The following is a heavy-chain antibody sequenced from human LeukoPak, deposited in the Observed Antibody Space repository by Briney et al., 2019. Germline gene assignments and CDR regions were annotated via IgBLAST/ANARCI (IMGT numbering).Heavy chain of an antibody. V-gene: IGHV1-8*01. CDR1: GYTFTSYD. D-gene: IGHD3-3*01. J-gene: IGHJ5*02. CDR3: ARGRNPWRFGVVIQTRNWFDP. CDR2: MNPNSGNT. Sequence: ASVKVSCKASGYTFTSYDINWVRQPTGQGLEWMGWMNPNSGNTGHAQKFQVRGTMTRNTSICTAYMELSSLRSEDTAVYYCARGRNPWRFGVVIQTRNWFDPWGQGTLVTVSS.